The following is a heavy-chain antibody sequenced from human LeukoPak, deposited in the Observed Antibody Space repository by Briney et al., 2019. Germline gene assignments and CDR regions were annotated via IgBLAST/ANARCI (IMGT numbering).Heavy chain of an antibody. J-gene: IGHJ5*02. CDR3: ARHAESNTRYNWFDP. D-gene: IGHD1/OR15-1a*01. V-gene: IGHV3-66*04. CDR1: GFTFNNAW. Sequence: GGSLRLSCEVSGFTFNNAWMSWVRQAPGKGLEWVSVIYSGGSIYYADSVKGRFTISRDNSKNTLYLQMNSLRAEDTAVYYCARHAESNTRYNWFDPWGQGTLVTVSS. CDR2: IYSGGSI.